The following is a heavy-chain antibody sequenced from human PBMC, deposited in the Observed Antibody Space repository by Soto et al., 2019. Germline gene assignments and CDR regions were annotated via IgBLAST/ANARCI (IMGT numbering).Heavy chain of an antibody. D-gene: IGHD5-12*01. V-gene: IGHV4-39*01. CDR2: IYYSGST. Sequence: QLQLQESGPGLVKPSETLSLTCTVSGGSISSSSYYWGWIRQPPGKGLEWIGSIYYSGSTYYNPSLKSRVTISVDTSKNQFCLKLSSVTAADTAVYYCARHAVNVATFYCDYWGQGTLVTVSS. J-gene: IGHJ4*02. CDR3: ARHAVNVATFYCDY. CDR1: GGSISSSSYY.